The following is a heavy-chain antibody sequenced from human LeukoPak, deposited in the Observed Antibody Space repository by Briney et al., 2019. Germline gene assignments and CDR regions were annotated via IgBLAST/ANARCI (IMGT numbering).Heavy chain of an antibody. D-gene: IGHD3-10*01. CDR1: GFTFSSYG. CDR3: AKSPYYGSGSYYTDYYYYMDV. J-gene: IGHJ6*03. V-gene: IGHV3-33*06. CDR2: IWYDGSNK. Sequence: GGSLRLSCAASGFTFSSYGMHWVRQAPGKGLEWVAVIWYDGSNKYYADSVKGRFTISRDNSKNTLYLQMNSLRAEDTAVYYCAKSPYYGSGSYYTDYYYYMDVWDKGTTVTVSS.